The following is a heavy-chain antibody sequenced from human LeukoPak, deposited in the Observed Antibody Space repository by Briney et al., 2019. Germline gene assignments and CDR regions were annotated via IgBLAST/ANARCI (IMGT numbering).Heavy chain of an antibody. Sequence: SETLSLTCTVSGGSISSYYWSWIRQPPGKGLEWIGYIYYSGSTNYNPSPKSRVTISVDTSKNQFSLKLSSVTAADTAVYYCARASPHYYGSGSYLIFFDYWGQGTLVTVSS. V-gene: IGHV4-59*01. J-gene: IGHJ4*02. CDR3: ARASPHYYGSGSYLIFFDY. D-gene: IGHD3-10*01. CDR2: IYYSGST. CDR1: GGSISSYY.